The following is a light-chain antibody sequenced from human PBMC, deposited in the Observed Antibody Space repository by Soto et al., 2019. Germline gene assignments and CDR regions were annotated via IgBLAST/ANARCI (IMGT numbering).Light chain of an antibody. CDR1: QSVSRK. V-gene: IGKV3-15*01. CDR2: SAS. Sequence: ETMMAQSPATLSVSPGETATLSCRASQSVSRKVAWYQQKPGQAPRLLIHSASTRATGIPARFSGSGSGTEFTLTISSLQSEDFAVYYCQQSSNWPRTFGQGTKV. CDR3: QQSSNWPRT. J-gene: IGKJ1*01.